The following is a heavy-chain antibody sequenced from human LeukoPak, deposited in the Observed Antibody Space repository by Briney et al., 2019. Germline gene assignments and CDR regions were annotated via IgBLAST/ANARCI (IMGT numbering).Heavy chain of an antibody. Sequence: ASAKVSCKASGYTFTSYDINWVRQATGQGLEWMGWMNPNSGNTGYAQKFQGRVTMTRNTSISTAYMELSSLGSEDTAVYYCARVGWTYSSSWYYYYYYGMDVWGQGTTVTVSS. CDR1: GYTFTSYD. CDR3: ARVGWTYSSSWYYYYYYGMDV. CDR2: MNPNSGNT. D-gene: IGHD6-13*01. V-gene: IGHV1-8*01. J-gene: IGHJ6*02.